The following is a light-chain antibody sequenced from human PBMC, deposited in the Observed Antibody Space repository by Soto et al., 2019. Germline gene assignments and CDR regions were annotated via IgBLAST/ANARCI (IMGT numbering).Light chain of an antibody. CDR1: SRDVRGYNF. V-gene: IGLV2-11*01. J-gene: IGLJ2*01. Sequence: QSVLTQPRSVSGSPGQSVTISCTGSSRDVRGYNFISWYQQHPGKAPKLILYDVNTRPSGVPDRISGSKSGSTAYLTISGLQAEDEADYHCCSYAGSFSWVFGEGTKVTVL. CDR2: DVN. CDR3: CSYAGSFSWV.